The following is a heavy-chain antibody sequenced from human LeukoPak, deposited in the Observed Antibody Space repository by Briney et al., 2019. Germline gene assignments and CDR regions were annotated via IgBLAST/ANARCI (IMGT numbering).Heavy chain of an antibody. Sequence: PGESLKISCKGSGYSFTHYWIGWVRQMPGKGLEWMGIIYPGDSDTRYSPSFQGQVTISADKSITTAYLQWSSLKASDTAMYYCAKHGGFGDLSHHFDDWGQGTLVTVSS. J-gene: IGHJ4*02. D-gene: IGHD3-10*01. CDR3: AKHGGFGDLSHHFDD. CDR1: GYSFTHYW. CDR2: IYPGDSDT. V-gene: IGHV5-51*01.